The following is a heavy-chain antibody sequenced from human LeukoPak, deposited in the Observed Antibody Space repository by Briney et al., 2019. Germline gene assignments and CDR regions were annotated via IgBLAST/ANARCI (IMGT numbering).Heavy chain of an antibody. D-gene: IGHD3-10*01. CDR3: VRGYDDSGSYLD. V-gene: IGHV3-48*02. CDR1: GFTFSHFG. CDR2: ISRTSSTV. J-gene: IGHJ4*02. Sequence: GGSLRLSCVASGFTFSHFGMNWVRQAPGKGLEWVSFISRTSSTVFYSASVKGRFTISRDNAKNSLYLQMNSLRDEDTALYYCVRGYDDSGSYLDWGQGTLVTVSS.